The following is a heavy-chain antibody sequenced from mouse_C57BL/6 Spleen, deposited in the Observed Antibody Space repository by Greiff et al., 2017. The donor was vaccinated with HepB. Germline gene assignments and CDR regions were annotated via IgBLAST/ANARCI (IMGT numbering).Heavy chain of an antibody. V-gene: IGHV2-5*01. CDR2: IWRGGST. CDR1: GFSLTSYG. D-gene: IGHD2-3*01. CDR3: AKKSLIYDGYYDYAMDY. Sequence: QVQLQQSGPGLVQPSQSLSITCTVSGFSLTSYGVHWVRQSPGKGLEWLGVIWRGGSTDYNAAFMSRLSITKDNSKSQVFFKMNSLQADDTAIYYCAKKSLIYDGYYDYAMDYWGQGTSVTVSS. J-gene: IGHJ4*01.